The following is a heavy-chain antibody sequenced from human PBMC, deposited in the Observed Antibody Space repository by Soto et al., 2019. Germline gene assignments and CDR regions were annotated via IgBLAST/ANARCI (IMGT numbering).Heavy chain of an antibody. CDR2: VYHTGNT. CDR3: AREQYNWKL. D-gene: IGHD1-20*01. J-gene: IGHJ4*02. Sequence: KPSETLSLTCAVSAYSISSGYYWGCIRQPPGKGLEWIGYVYHTGNTYYNPSLRSRVTISLDTSKNQVSLRLRSVTAADTAVYYCAREQYNWKLWGQGTLVTVSS. V-gene: IGHV4-38-2*02. CDR1: AYSISSGYY.